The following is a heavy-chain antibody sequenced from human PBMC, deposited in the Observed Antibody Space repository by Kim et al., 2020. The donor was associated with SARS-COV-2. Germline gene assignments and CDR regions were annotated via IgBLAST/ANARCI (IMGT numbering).Heavy chain of an antibody. D-gene: IGHD6-13*01. J-gene: IGHJ4*02. CDR2: ISGRANT. CDR3: AKEPQKSSWYYFDY. Sequence: GGSLRHSCAASGFTFSSYAMNWVRQAPGKGLEWVSGISGRANTYYADSVKGRFTISRDDSKNTFYLQMSSLRAEDTAVYYCAKEPQKSSWYYFDYWGQGALVTVSS. CDR1: GFTFSSYA. V-gene: IGHV3-23*01.